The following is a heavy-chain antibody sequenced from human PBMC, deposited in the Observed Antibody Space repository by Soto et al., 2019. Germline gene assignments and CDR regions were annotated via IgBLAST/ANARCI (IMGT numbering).Heavy chain of an antibody. V-gene: IGHV3-23*01. CDR2: ISAGASGSATAT. D-gene: IGHD2-15*01. J-gene: IGHJ4*02. CDR3: ARFARIGYCDSTNCFPGYFDH. CDR1: GFTFSSYA. Sequence: DVQLLESGGGLVQPGGSLRLSCGASGFTFSSYAMSWLRQAPGKGLEWVSVISAGASGSATATYYADSVKGRFATSRDNFQNTLFLQMNNLRAEDTAVYYCARFARIGYCDSTNCFPGYFDHGGQGPLVTVSS.